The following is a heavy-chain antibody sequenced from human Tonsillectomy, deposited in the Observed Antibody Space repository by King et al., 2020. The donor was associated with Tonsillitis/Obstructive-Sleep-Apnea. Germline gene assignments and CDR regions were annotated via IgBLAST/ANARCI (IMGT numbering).Heavy chain of an antibody. D-gene: IGHD1-26*01. CDR3: ARSSGSYNFDS. V-gene: IGHV3-33*01. J-gene: IGHJ4*02. CDR2: IWYDGSDT. CDR1: GFTFSSYG. Sequence: VQLVESGGGVVQPGRSLRLSCAASGFTFSSYGMHWVRQAPGMGLEWVAVIWYDGSDTYYADSVKGRFTISRNSSKHTLYLQMNGLRAEDTTVYYCARSSGSYNFDSWGQGTLVTVSS.